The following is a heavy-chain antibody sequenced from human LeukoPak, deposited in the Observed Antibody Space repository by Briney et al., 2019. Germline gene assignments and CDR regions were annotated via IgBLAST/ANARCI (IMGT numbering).Heavy chain of an antibody. J-gene: IGHJ3*02. CDR1: GYTFTSYD. CDR3: ARVESSGYYWAGTNAFDI. V-gene: IGHV1-8*03. D-gene: IGHD3-22*01. CDR2: MNPNSGNT. Sequence: ASVKVSCKASGYTFTSYDINWVRQATGQGLEWMGWMNPNSGNTGYAQKFQGRVTITRNTSISTAYMELSSLRSEDTAMYYCARVESSGYYWAGTNAFDIWGQGTMVTVSS.